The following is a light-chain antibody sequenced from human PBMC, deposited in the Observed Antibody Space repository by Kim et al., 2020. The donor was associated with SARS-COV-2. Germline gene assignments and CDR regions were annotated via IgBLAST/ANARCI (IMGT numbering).Light chain of an antibody. CDR1: KLGDKY. CDR3: QAWDSSHWV. V-gene: IGLV3-1*01. CDR2: PDN. J-gene: IGLJ3*02. Sequence: GAPGQTASLTWSGDKLGDKYTCGFGQKPGQSPVVVIFPDNKRPAGIPERFSGSSSGNTATLTISGTQAMDDADYYGQAWDSSHWVFGGGTQLTVL.